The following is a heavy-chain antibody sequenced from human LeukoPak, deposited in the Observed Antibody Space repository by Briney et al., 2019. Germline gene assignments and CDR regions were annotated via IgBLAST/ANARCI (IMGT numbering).Heavy chain of an antibody. CDR3: ARYVVYGSGKYYFDY. J-gene: IGHJ4*02. CDR2: FYYSGST. D-gene: IGHD3-10*01. Sequence: SETLSLTCTVSGGSISSSTYYWAWIRQPPGKGLEWIGNFYYSGSTYYNPSLKSRVTISVDTSNNQFSLKLSSVTAADTAVYYCARYVVYGSGKYYFDYWGQGTLVTVSS. V-gene: IGHV4-39*01. CDR1: GGSISSSTYY.